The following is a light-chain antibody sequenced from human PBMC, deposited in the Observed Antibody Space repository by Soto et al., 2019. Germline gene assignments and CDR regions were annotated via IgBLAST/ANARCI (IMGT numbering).Light chain of an antibody. CDR1: SSDVGSYKL. CDR2: EGS. CDR3: CSYAGSSTVV. J-gene: IGLJ2*01. V-gene: IGLV2-23*01. Sequence: QSALTQPASVSGSPGQSITISCTGTSSDVGSYKLVSWYQQHPGKAPKLMIYEGSKRPSGVSNRFSGSKYGNTASLTISGLQAEDEADYYFCSYAGSSTVVFGGGTKLTVL.